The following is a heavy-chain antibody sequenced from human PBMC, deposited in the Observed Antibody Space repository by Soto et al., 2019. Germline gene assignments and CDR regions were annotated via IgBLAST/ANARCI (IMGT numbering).Heavy chain of an antibody. Sequence: SGPTLVNPTQTLTLTCTFSGFSLSTSGMCVSWIRQPPGKALEWLARIDWDDDKYYSTSLKTRLTISKDTSKNQVVLTVTNMDPVDTATYYCARIVPASDVYYYYYYYMDVWGKGTTVTVSS. D-gene: IGHD2-2*01. CDR3: ARIVPASDVYYYYYYYMDV. V-gene: IGHV2-70*11. CDR1: GFSLSTSGMC. J-gene: IGHJ6*03. CDR2: IDWDDDK.